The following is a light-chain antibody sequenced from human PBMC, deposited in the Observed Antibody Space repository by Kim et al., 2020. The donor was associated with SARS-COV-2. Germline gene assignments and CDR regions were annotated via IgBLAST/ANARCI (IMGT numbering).Light chain of an antibody. V-gene: IGLV2-23*02. CDR1: SRDVGTYNL. J-gene: IGLJ2*01. CDR2: EVS. CDR3: CSYAGSSTYVI. Sequence: SITISCTGTSRDVGTYNLVSWYQQHPGKAPKLVIYEVSKRPSGISNRISGSQSGNTASLTISGLQAEDEAEYYCCSYAGSSTYVIFGGGTQLTVL.